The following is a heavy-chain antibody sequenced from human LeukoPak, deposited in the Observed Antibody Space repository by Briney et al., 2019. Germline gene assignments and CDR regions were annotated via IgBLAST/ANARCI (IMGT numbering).Heavy chain of an antibody. J-gene: IGHJ4*02. CDR3: AARYYDILTGYFPFDY. D-gene: IGHD3-9*01. Sequence: SETLSLTCAVYGGSFSGYHWSWIRQPPGKGLEWIGEINHSGSTNYNPSLKSRVTISVDTSKNQFSLKLSSVTAADTAVYYCAARYYDILTGYFPFDYWGQGTLVTVSS. CDR1: GGSFSGYH. V-gene: IGHV4-34*01. CDR2: INHSGST.